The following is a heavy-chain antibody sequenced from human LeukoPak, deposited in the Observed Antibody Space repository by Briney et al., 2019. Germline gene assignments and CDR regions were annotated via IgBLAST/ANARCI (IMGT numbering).Heavy chain of an antibody. Sequence: SETLSLTCAVYGGSFSGYYWSWIRQPPGKGLEWIGEINHSGSTNYNPSLKSRVTISVDTSKNQFSLKLSSVTAADTAVYYCARDSGYTGWFDPWGQGTLVTVSS. J-gene: IGHJ5*02. V-gene: IGHV4-34*01. CDR3: ARDSGYTGWFDP. CDR2: INHSGST. D-gene: IGHD5-24*01. CDR1: GGSFSGYY.